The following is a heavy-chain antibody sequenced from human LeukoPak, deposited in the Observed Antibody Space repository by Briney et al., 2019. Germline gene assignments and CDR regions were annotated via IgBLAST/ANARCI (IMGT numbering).Heavy chain of an antibody. J-gene: IGHJ2*01. D-gene: IGHD5-12*01. CDR3: ARVRKYSGYYSWYFDL. CDR2: IGTAGDT. V-gene: IGHV3-13*01. CDR1: GFTFSSYD. Sequence: PGGSLRLSCAASGFTFSSYDIHWVRQATGKGLEWVSAIGTAGDTYYPGSVKGRFTISRENAKNSLYLQMNSLRAGDTAVYYCARVRKYSGYYSWYFDLWGRGTLVTVSS.